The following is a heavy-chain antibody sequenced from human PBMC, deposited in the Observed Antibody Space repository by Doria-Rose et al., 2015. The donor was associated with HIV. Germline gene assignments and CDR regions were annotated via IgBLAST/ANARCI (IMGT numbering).Heavy chain of an antibody. D-gene: IGHD1-26*01. V-gene: IGHV6-1*01. CDR2: TYYRSKWSN. Sequence: WNWIRQSPSRGLEWLGRTYYRSKWSNDYAVSVKSRITINPDTSKNQFSLQLNSVTPEDTAVYYCARGEVGATFDPWGQGTLVTVSS. CDR3: ARGEVGATFDP. J-gene: IGHJ5*02.